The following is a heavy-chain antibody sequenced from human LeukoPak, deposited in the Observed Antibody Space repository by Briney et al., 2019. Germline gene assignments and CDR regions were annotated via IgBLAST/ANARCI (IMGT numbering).Heavy chain of an antibody. Sequence: GGSLRLSCAASGFTFSSYAMSWVRQAPGKGLEWVSAISASGGSTYYADSVKGRFTISRNNSQNTLYLQVNSLRAEDTAVYYCAKGLVPAAIRVVDYWGQGTLVTVSS. CDR1: GFTFSSYA. V-gene: IGHV3-23*01. J-gene: IGHJ4*02. CDR2: ISASGGST. CDR3: AKGLVPAAIRVVDY. D-gene: IGHD2-2*01.